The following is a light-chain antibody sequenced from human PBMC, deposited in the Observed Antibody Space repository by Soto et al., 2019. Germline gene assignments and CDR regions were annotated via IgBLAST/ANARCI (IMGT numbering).Light chain of an antibody. Sequence: QSVLTPPPSVSGAPVQRVTISCTGSSSNIGAYYVVHWYQQLPGAAPKLLIYGSTNRPSGVPDRFSGSKSGNSASLAITGLQAEDEADYYCQSYDNSLSAFVFGGGTKLTVI. CDR2: GST. CDR1: SSNIGAYYV. J-gene: IGLJ2*01. V-gene: IGLV1-40*01. CDR3: QSYDNSLSAFV.